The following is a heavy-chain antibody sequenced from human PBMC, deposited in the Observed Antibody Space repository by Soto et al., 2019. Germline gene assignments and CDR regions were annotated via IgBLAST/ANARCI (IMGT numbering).Heavy chain of an antibody. Sequence: GASVKVSCKASGYTFSYDGINWVRQAPGQGLEWMGWISAYNGNIEYAQKFQGRVTMTTDTSTSTAYMELRSLRSDDTAVYSCARGGPTSADYYYGMDVWGLATTVTVSS. CDR1: GYTFSYDG. J-gene: IGHJ6*02. D-gene: IGHD3-10*01. CDR2: ISAYNGNI. V-gene: IGHV1-18*01. CDR3: ARGGPTSADYYYGMDV.